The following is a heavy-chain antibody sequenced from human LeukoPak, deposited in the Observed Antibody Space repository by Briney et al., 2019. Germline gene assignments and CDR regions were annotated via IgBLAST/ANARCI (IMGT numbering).Heavy chain of an antibody. J-gene: IGHJ6*02. CDR1: GFTFSSYA. V-gene: IGHV3-30-3*01. CDR3: ARNPGAIVVVVAASPYYYYGMDV. D-gene: IGHD2-15*01. CDR2: ISYDGSNK. Sequence: GGSLRLSCAASGFTFSSYAMHWVRQAPGKGLEWVAVISYDGSNKYYADSVKGRFTISRDNSKNTLYLQMNSLRAEDTAVYYCARNPGAIVVVVAASPYYYYGMDVWGQGTTVTVSS.